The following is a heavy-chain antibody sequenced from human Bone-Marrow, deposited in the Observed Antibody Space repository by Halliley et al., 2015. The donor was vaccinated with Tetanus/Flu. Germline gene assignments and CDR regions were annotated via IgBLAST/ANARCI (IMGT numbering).Heavy chain of an antibody. J-gene: IGHJ4*02. CDR3: GHTLQGLRVLGPFDY. V-gene: IGHV2-5*01. Sequence: LVKPTQTLTLTCTFSGFSLSTSTVGVGWIRQPPGKALEWLALIYWNDDKRYSPSLKSRLTITKDTSKNQVVLTLTNMDPLDTATYYCGHTLQGLRVLGPFDYWGQGTLVAVSS. CDR2: IYWNDDK. CDR1: GFSLSTSTVG. D-gene: IGHD3-16*02.